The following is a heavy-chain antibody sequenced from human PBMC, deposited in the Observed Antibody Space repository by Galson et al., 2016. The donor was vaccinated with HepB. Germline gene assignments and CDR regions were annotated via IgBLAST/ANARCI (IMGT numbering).Heavy chain of an antibody. V-gene: IGHV2-5*02. CDR3: AHRRVGATFFDY. CDR1: GFSISTRGVG. J-gene: IGHJ4*02. CDR2: IYWDDDK. Sequence: PALVKPTQTLTLTCTLSGFSISTRGVGVGWIRQPPGKALEWLTLIYWDDDKRYSPSLKSRLSITKDTSKNQVVLTLTKMDPVDTGTYYCAHRRVGATFFDYWGQGTLVTVSS. D-gene: IGHD3-10*01.